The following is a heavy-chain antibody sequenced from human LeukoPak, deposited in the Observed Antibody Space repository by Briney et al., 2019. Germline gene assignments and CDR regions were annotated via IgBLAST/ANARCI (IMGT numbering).Heavy chain of an antibody. CDR2: INHSGST. D-gene: IGHD6-6*01. Sequence: SETLSLTCAVYGGSFSGYYWSWLRQPPGKGLEWIGEINHSGSTNYYPSLKSQVTISVDTSKNQFSLKLSSETAADTAVYYCARGRIAARPLNWFDPWGQGTLVTVSS. J-gene: IGHJ5*02. CDR3: ARGRIAARPLNWFDP. CDR1: GGSFSGYY. V-gene: IGHV4-34*01.